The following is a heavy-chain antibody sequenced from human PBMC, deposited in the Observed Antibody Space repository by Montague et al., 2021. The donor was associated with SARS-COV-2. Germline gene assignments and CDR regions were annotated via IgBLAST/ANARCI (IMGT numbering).Heavy chain of an antibody. Sequence: LRLSCAASGFTFSTYGMYWVRQPPGKGLEWVSEIHGRGDGTYYADSVKGRFTISRDNSKNTLYLQMNSLRGEDTAVYYCARDQNYGMDVWGQGTTVIVSS. CDR1: GFTFSTYG. J-gene: IGHJ6*02. CDR3: ARDQNYGMDV. V-gene: IGHV3-23*01. CDR2: IHGRGDGT.